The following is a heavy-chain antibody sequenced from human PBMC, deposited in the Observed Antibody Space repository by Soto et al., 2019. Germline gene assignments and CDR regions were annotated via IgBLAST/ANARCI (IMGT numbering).Heavy chain of an antibody. Sequence: PGGSVRLSCVASGFPFSNYAMTWVRQAPGKGLEWVSALSGSGVSTYYADSVKGRFTISRDNSKNTLYLQMNSLRAEDTAVYYCAKDIPPRITMVRGVIPYYYYGMDVWGQGTTVTVSS. CDR3: AKDIPPRITMVRGVIPYYYYGMDV. CDR2: LSGSGVST. D-gene: IGHD3-10*01. V-gene: IGHV3-23*01. J-gene: IGHJ6*02. CDR1: GFPFSNYA.